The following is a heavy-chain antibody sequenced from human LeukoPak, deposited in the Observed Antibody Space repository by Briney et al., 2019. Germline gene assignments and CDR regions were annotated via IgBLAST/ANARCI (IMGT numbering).Heavy chain of an antibody. V-gene: IGHV3-7*01. D-gene: IGHD3-22*01. CDR1: GFTFSSYW. CDR3: ASYYDSSGYYYLGRDAFDI. CDR2: IKQDGSEK. Sequence: GGSLRLSCAASGFTFSSYWMSWVRQAPGKGLEWVANIKQDGSEKYYVDSVKGRFTISRDNAKNSLYLQMNSLRAEDTAVYYCASYYDSSGYYYLGRDAFDIWGQGTMVTVSS. J-gene: IGHJ3*02.